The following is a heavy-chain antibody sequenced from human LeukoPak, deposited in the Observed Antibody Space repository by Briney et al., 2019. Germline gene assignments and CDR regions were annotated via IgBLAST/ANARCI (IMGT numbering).Heavy chain of an antibody. Sequence: SETLSLTCAVSGYSISSTNYWAWIRQPPGKGLEWIGHIYYSGGIYYNPSLKSRVTMSVDTSKNQFSLKLSSVTAVDTAVYYCARKATTGPTKAAFDIWGQGTMVTVSS. J-gene: IGHJ3*02. CDR2: IYYSGGI. V-gene: IGHV4-28*05. D-gene: IGHD4-17*01. CDR1: GYSISSTNY. CDR3: ARKATTGPTKAAFDI.